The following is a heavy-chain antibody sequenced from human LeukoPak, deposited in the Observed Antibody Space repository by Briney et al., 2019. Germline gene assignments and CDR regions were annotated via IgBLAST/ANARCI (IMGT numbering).Heavy chain of an antibody. D-gene: IGHD3-9*01. CDR2: IYYSGST. CDR3: ARAPTYYDILTGYPLYYSDY. J-gene: IGHJ4*02. Sequence: SETLSLTCTVSGGSISSGGYYWSWIRQHPGKGLEWIGYIYYSGSTYYNPSLKSRVTISVDTSKNQFSLKLSSVTAADTAVYYCARAPTYYDILTGYPLYYSDYWGQGTLVTVSS. CDR1: GGSISSGGYY. V-gene: IGHV4-31*03.